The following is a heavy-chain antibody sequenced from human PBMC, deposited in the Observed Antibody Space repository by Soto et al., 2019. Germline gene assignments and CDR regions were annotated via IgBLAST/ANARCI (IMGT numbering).Heavy chain of an antibody. D-gene: IGHD3-10*01. V-gene: IGHV3-30*18. CDR1: GFTFSSYG. CDR2: ISFDGSKE. Sequence: QVQLVESGGGVVQPGRSLRLSCAASGFTFSSYGMHWVRQAPGKGLEWVTVISFDGSKEYYADSVKGRFTISRDNSKNKLYLQMNSLTIEDTAVYYCAKSRASMVRGVVLYDGMDVWGHGTTVSVSS. J-gene: IGHJ6*02. CDR3: AKSRASMVRGVVLYDGMDV.